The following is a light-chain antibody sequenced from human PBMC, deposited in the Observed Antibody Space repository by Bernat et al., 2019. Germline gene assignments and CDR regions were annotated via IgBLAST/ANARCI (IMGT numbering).Light chain of an antibody. CDR1: QSVTSNY. CDR2: GAS. V-gene: IGKV3-20*01. Sequence: VLTQSPGTLSLSPGERATLSCRASQSVTSNYLAWYQQKPGQAPRLLIYGASSRATGIPDRFSGSGSGTDFTLTISRLEPEDFAVYFCQQYGGVPFTFGPGTKVDIK. J-gene: IGKJ3*01. CDR3: QQYGGVPFT.